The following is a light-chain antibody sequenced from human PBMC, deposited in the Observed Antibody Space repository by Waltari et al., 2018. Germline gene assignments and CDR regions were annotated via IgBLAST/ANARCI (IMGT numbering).Light chain of an antibody. J-gene: IGLJ2*01. V-gene: IGLV1-51*02. CDR2: END. CDR3: GTWDNSLRAGV. Sequence: QSVLTQPPSVSAAPGQRVTISCSGSPPNIGSNYVSWYQQFPGTAPKLLIYENDKGSSGIPDRFSASTSGTSATLGITGLHSGDEADYYCGTWDNSLRAGVFGGGTKLTVL. CDR1: PPNIGSNY.